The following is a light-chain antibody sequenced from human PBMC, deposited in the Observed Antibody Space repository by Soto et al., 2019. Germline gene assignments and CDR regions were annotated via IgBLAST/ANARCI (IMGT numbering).Light chain of an antibody. Sequence: EIVMTQSPATLSVSPWERATLSCRASQSVSSNLAWYQQKTGQPPRLLIYNASTRATDIPARFSGGGSGTDSTVESGGLQSEDLGPYHCQHYDTWSLTYGAGTK. J-gene: IGKJ4*02. CDR3: QHYDTWSLT. CDR1: QSVSSN. V-gene: IGKV3D-15*01. CDR2: NAS.